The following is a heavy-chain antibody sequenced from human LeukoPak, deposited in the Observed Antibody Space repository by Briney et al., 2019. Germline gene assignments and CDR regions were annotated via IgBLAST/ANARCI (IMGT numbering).Heavy chain of an antibody. V-gene: IGHV1-18*01. CDR1: GYTFATYG. D-gene: IGHD6-13*01. Sequence: ASVKVSCKASGYTFATYGFCWVRQAPGHGLEWMGWISANTGKTDYAQKFQGRVTMTTDTSTSTAYMELRSLRPDDTAVYYCAKVAGDRMDYWGQGTLLPVSS. CDR2: ISANTGKT. CDR3: AKVAGDRMDY. J-gene: IGHJ4*02.